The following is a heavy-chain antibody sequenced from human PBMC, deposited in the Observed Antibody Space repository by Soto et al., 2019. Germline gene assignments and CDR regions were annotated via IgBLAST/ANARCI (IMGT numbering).Heavy chain of an antibody. CDR1: GFTFSDYY. CDR2: ISSSSSYT. Sequence: GGSRRLSCAASGFTFSDYYMSWIRQAPGKGLEWVSYISSSSSYTNYADSVKGRFTISRDNAKNSLYLQMNSLRAEDTAVYYCARVRSGWLFDYWGQGTLVTVSS. V-gene: IGHV3-11*06. CDR3: ARVRSGWLFDY. D-gene: IGHD6-19*01. J-gene: IGHJ4*02.